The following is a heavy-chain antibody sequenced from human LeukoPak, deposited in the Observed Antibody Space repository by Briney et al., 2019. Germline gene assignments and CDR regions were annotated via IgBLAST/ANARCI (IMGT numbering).Heavy chain of an antibody. V-gene: IGHV3-53*01. Sequence: PGGSLRLSCAASAFTFSDYYMTWIRQAPGKGLEWVALINSGGSTYYADSVKGRFTISRDNSKNTLNFQMNNLRAEDTAVYYCAAFRGDYWGQGTLVSVSS. CDR1: AFTFSDYY. CDR3: AAFRGDY. J-gene: IGHJ4*02. D-gene: IGHD3-3*02. CDR2: INSGGST.